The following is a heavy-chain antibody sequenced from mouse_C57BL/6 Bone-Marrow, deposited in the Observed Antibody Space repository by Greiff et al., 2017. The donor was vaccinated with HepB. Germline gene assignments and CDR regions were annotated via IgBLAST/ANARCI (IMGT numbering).Heavy chain of an antibody. Sequence: QVQLQQPGAELVKPGASVKLSCKASGYTFTSYWMQWVKQRPGQGLEWIGEIDPSDSYTNYNQKFKGKATLTVDTSSSTAYMQLSSLTSEDSAVYYCAREGDYDYDYYAMDYWGQGTSVTVSS. CDR2: IDPSDSYT. CDR1: GYTFTSYW. V-gene: IGHV1-50*01. CDR3: AREGDYDYDYYAMDY. J-gene: IGHJ4*01. D-gene: IGHD2-4*01.